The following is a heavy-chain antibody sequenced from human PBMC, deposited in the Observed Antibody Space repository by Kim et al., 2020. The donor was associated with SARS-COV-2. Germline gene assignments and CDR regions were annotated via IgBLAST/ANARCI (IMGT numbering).Heavy chain of an antibody. J-gene: IGHJ6*02. V-gene: IGHV4-59*01. CDR3: AGDKGPLYYYYYGMDV. Sequence: SETLSLTCTVSGGSISSYYWSWIRQPPGKGLEWIGYIYYSGSTKYNPSLKSRVTILVDTSKNQFSLKLSSVTAAYTAVYYCAGDKGPLYYYYYGMDVWG. CDR2: IYYSGST. CDR1: GGSISSYY.